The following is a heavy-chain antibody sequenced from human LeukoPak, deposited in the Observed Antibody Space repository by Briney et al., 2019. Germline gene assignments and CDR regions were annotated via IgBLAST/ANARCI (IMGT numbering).Heavy chain of an antibody. CDR3: ARVGTSFCSGGSCYGGDWFDP. D-gene: IGHD2-15*01. V-gene: IGHV4-59*01. CDR2: IYYSGST. CDR1: GGSFSSYY. J-gene: IGHJ5*02. Sequence: PSETLSLTCAVYGGSFSSYYWSWIRQPPGKGLEWIGYIYYSGSTNYNPSLKSRVTISVDTSKNQFSLKLSSVTAADTAVYYCARVGTSFCSGGSCYGGDWFDPWGQGTLVTVSS.